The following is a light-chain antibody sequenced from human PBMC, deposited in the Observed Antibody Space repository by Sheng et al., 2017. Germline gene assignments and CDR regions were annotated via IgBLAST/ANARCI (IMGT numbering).Light chain of an antibody. CDR3: QSYDDSNLV. CDR1: SGSIAGNY. CDR2: KDD. V-gene: IGLV6-57*01. Sequence: NFMLTQPHSVSESPGKTVTISCTRTSGSIAGNYMQWCQQRPGSSPTTVIYKDDQRPSGVPDRFSGSIDSSSNSASLTISGLKTEDEADYYCQSYDDSNLVFGGGTKLTVL. J-gene: IGLJ3*02.